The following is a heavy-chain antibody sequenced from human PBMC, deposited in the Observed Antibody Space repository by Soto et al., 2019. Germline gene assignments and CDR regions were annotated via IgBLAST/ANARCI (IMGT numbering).Heavy chain of an antibody. J-gene: IGHJ3*02. CDR2: IYYSGST. CDR1: GGSISSYY. Sequence: QVQLQESGPGLVKPSENLSLTCTVSGGSISSYYWSWIRQPPGKGLEWIGYIYYSGSTNYNPSLKSRVTISVDTAKNQFSLKLSSVTAADTAVYYCARGRGGWFINQLLNAFDIWGQGTMVTVSS. D-gene: IGHD2-2*01. CDR3: ARGRGGWFINQLLNAFDI. V-gene: IGHV4-59*01.